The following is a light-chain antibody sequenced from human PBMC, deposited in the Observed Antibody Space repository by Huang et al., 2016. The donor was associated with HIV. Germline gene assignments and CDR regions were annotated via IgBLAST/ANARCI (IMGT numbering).Light chain of an antibody. CDR3: QQYHNTPYT. J-gene: IGKJ2*01. V-gene: IGKV4-1*01. CDR1: QSVLYSSSNKNY. Sequence: DFVMTQSPDSLAVSLGERATINCKSSQSVLYSSSNKNYLAWYQQKPGQPPKLLIYWASTRESGVPDRFSGSGSGTDFTLTISSLQAEDVAVYYCQQYHNTPYTFGQGTKLEIK. CDR2: WAS.